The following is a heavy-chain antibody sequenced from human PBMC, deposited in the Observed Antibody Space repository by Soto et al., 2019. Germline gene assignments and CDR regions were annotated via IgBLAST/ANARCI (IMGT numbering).Heavy chain of an antibody. Sequence: SVKVSCKASGYNFNKYYVDWVRQAPGQGLEWVGIMKPSDGSTTYAQKFQGRVTMTRDTSTSTAYMELSSLRAEDTAVYFCARGLAPDVVTARDSWGQGTLGTVSS. J-gene: IGHJ4*02. D-gene: IGHD2-21*02. CDR1: GYNFNKYY. CDR2: MKPSDGST. CDR3: ARGLAPDVVTARDS. V-gene: IGHV1-46*02.